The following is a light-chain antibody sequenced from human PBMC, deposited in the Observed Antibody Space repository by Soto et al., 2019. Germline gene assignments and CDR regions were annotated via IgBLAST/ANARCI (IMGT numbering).Light chain of an antibody. CDR2: DAS. V-gene: IGKV1-33*01. CDR3: QQYDNLPYT. J-gene: IGKJ2*01. Sequence: DIQMTQSPSSLSASVGERVTITCQASQDISNYLNWYQQKPGKAAKLLIYDASNLETGVPSRFSGSGSGTDFTFTISSLQPEDIATYYCQQYDNLPYTFGQGTKLEIK. CDR1: QDISNY.